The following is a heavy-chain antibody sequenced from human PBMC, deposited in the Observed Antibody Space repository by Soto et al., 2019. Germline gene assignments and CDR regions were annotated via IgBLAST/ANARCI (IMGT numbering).Heavy chain of an antibody. CDR3: ARGLKRMVWGVQFDP. D-gene: IGHD3-10*01. Sequence: QVQLQQWGAGLLKPSETLSLTCAVYGGSFSGYYWSWIRQPPGKGLEWIGEINHSGSTNYNPSLKSRVTISVDTSKNQFSLKLSSVTAADTAVYYCARGLKRMVWGVQFDPWGQGTLVTVSS. J-gene: IGHJ5*02. V-gene: IGHV4-34*01. CDR2: INHSGST. CDR1: GGSFSGYY.